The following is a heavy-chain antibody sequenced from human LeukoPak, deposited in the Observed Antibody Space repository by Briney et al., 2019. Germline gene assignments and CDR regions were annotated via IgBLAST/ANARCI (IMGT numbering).Heavy chain of an antibody. Sequence: SETLSLTCTVSGGSISSYYWSWIRQPPGKGPEWIGYIYYSGSTNYNPSLKSRVTISVDTSKNQFSLKLSSVTAADTAVYYCARAYSLRNNWFDPWGQGTLVTVSS. V-gene: IGHV4-59*01. CDR1: GGSISSYY. J-gene: IGHJ5*02. CDR3: ARAYSLRNNWFDP. CDR2: IYYSGST. D-gene: IGHD6-13*01.